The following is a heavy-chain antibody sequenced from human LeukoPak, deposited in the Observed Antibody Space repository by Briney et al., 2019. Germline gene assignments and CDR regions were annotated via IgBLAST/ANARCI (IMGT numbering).Heavy chain of an antibody. CDR1: GFTFSSYG. CDR3: AKGGDGYNYPDY. Sequence: GGSLRLSCAASGFTFSSYGMHWVRQTPGKGLEWVAFIRYDGSNKYYADSVKGRFTISRDNSKNTLYLQMNSLRAEDTAVYYCAKGGDGYNYPDYWGQGTLVTVSS. V-gene: IGHV3-30*02. J-gene: IGHJ4*02. D-gene: IGHD5-24*01. CDR2: IRYDGSNK.